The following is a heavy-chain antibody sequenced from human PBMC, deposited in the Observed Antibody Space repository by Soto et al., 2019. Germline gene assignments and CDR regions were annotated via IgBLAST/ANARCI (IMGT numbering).Heavy chain of an antibody. Sequence: GGSLRLSCAASGFTFSSYWMSWARQAPGKGLEWVANIKQDGSEKYYVDSVKGRFTISRDNAKNSLYLQMNSLRAEDTAVYYCARVYLSYYYGSGSYYFDYWGQGTLVTVS. V-gene: IGHV3-7*01. J-gene: IGHJ4*02. CDR2: IKQDGSEK. CDR1: GFTFSSYW. D-gene: IGHD3-10*01. CDR3: ARVYLSYYYGSGSYYFDY.